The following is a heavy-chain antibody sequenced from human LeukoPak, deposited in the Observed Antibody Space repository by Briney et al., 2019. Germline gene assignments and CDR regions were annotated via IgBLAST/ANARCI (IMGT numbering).Heavy chain of an antibody. Sequence: GGSLRLSCAASGFTFRRYWMAWVRQAPGKGLECVANIKEDGSETYYVDSVKGRFTISRDNAKNSLYLQMNSLRVEDTAVYYCARDGARHCTDGSCTVYWGQGTLVPVSS. CDR3: ARDGARHCTDGSCTVY. V-gene: IGHV3-7*01. D-gene: IGHD2-15*01. CDR1: GFTFRRYW. J-gene: IGHJ4*02. CDR2: IKEDGSET.